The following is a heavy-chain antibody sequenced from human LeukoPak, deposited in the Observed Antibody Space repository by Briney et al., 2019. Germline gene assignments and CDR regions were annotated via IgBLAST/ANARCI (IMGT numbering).Heavy chain of an antibody. V-gene: IGHV3-48*03. CDR3: ARTNWNEVRDYHGLDV. CDR1: GFTFSSYE. Sequence: GGSLRLSCEASGFTFSSYEMNWVRQAPGKGLEWVSFSSSSGKTTNYADAVKGRFIISRDNAKNSLYLQMNSLRAEDTAVYYCARTNWNEVRDYHGLDVWGQGTTVTVSS. CDR2: SSSSGKTT. D-gene: IGHD1-1*01. J-gene: IGHJ6*02.